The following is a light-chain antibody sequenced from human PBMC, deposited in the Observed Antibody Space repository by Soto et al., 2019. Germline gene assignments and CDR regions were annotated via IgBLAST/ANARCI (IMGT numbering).Light chain of an antibody. CDR2: GAS. J-gene: IGKJ2*01. CDR1: QVIGSRY. V-gene: IGKV3-20*01. Sequence: EIVMTQSPGTLSLSPGERATISCRASQVIGSRYLAWYHQKSGQAPRLLIYGASSRATGIPDRFSGSGSGTEFTLTISRLEPEDFGVYYCQQFGSSIPHTFGQGTQLEIK. CDR3: QQFGSSIPHT.